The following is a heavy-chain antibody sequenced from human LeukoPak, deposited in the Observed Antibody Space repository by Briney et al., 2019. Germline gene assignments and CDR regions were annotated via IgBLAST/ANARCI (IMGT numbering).Heavy chain of an antibody. Sequence: GGSLRLSCAASGLTVSSNYMSWVRQAPGKGLEWVSSISSSSSYIYYADSVKGRFTISRDNAKNSLYLQMNSLRAEDTAVYYCANIAVAGRSVDYWGQGTLVTVSS. CDR1: GLTVSSNY. CDR3: ANIAVAGRSVDY. J-gene: IGHJ4*02. CDR2: ISSSSSYI. V-gene: IGHV3-21*01. D-gene: IGHD6-19*01.